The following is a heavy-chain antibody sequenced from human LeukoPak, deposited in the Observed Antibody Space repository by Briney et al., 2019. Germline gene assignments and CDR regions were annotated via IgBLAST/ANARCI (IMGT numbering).Heavy chain of an antibody. V-gene: IGHV3-74*01. CDR2: INSDGSST. J-gene: IGHJ6*02. D-gene: IGHD4-23*01. Sequence: GGSLRLSCAASGFTFRSHWMHWVRQAPGKGLVWVSRINSDGSSTNYADSVKGRFTISRDNAKNTMYLEMNSPRAEDTAVYYCARAGPTGVYLYTMDVWGQGTTVTVSS. CDR3: ARAGPTGVYLYTMDV. CDR1: GFTFRSHW.